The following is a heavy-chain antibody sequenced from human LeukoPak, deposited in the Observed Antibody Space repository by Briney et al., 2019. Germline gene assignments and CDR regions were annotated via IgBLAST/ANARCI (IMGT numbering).Heavy chain of an antibody. CDR1: GFTFSTYW. CDR3: ARAGCSSTSCWRSDY. D-gene: IGHD2-2*01. V-gene: IGHV3-7*01. CDR2: IRGDGSAK. Sequence: GGSLRLSCAASGFTFSTYWMAWVRQAPGKGLEWLANIRGDGSAKYYGDPVKGRFTISRDNAKNSLYLQMNSLRAEDTAVYYCARAGCSSTSCWRSDYWGQGTLVTVSS. J-gene: IGHJ4*02.